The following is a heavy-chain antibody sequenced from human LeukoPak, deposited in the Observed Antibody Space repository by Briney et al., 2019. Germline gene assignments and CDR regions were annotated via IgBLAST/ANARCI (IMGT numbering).Heavy chain of an antibody. Sequence: SETLSLTCAVYGGSFSGYYWSWIRQPPGKGLEWIGEINHSGSTNYNPSLKSRVTISVDTSKNQFSLKLSSVTAADTAVYYCARGKVDTAMVNFDYWGQGTLSPSP. V-gene: IGHV4-34*01. CDR2: INHSGST. J-gene: IGHJ4*02. D-gene: IGHD5-18*01. CDR3: ARGKVDTAMVNFDY. CDR1: GGSFSGYY.